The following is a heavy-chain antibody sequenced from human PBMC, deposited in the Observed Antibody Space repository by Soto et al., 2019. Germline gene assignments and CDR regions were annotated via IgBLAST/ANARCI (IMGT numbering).Heavy chain of an antibody. CDR3: TRGIAAAGPGLYYYYGMDV. V-gene: IGHV3-49*03. J-gene: IGHJ6*02. CDR1: GFTFGDYA. Sequence: GGSLRLSCTASGFTFGDYAMSWFRQAPGKGLEWVGFIRSKAYGGTTEYAASVKGRFTISRDDSKSIAYLQMNSLKTEDTAVYYCTRGIAAAGPGLYYYYGMDVWGQGTTVTVSS. D-gene: IGHD6-13*01. CDR2: IRSKAYGGTT.